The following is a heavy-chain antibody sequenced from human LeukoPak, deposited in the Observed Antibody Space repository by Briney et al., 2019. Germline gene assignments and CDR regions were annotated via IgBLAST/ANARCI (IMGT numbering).Heavy chain of an antibody. CDR1: GFTFSSNA. D-gene: IGHD3-22*01. CDR3: AKGAASGLVDWFDP. J-gene: IGHJ5*02. Sequence: PTGGSLRLSCAASGFTFSSNAMSWVRQAPGKGLEWVSVITGNGGRTYYADSVKGRFTISRDNSKNTLSLQMDSLRDDDTAVYYCAKGAASGLVDWFDPWGQGTLVTVSS. V-gene: IGHV3-23*01. CDR2: ITGNGGRT.